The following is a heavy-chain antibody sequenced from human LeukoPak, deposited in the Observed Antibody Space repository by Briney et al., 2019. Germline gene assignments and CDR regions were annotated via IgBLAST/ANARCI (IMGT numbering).Heavy chain of an antibody. Sequence: SGGSLRLSCAASGFTFSAYSMNWVRQAPGKGLEWILYTSRSSGAIFYADSVKGRFTISGDNAKSSLYLQMNGLRAEDTAVYYCVRDHLYGFDYWGQGTLVTVSS. V-gene: IGHV3-48*04. CDR1: GFTFSAYS. J-gene: IGHJ4*02. D-gene: IGHD4-17*01. CDR3: VRDHLYGFDY. CDR2: TSRSSGAI.